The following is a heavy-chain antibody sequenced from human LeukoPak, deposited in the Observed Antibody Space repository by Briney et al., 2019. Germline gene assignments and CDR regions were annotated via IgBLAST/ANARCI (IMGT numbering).Heavy chain of an antibody. J-gene: IGHJ4*02. Sequence: SQTLSLTCAVSGGSISSGGYSWSWIRQPPGKGLEWIGYIYHSGSTNYNPSLKSRVTISVDTSKNQFSLKLSSVTAADTAVYYCAGSSGTSHGYWGQGTLVTVSS. D-gene: IGHD6-19*01. CDR2: IYHSGST. CDR3: AGSSGTSHGY. V-gene: IGHV4-30-2*01. CDR1: GGSISSGGYS.